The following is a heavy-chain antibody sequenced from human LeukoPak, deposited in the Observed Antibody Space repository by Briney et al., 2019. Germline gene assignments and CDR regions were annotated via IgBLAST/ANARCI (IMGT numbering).Heavy chain of an antibody. CDR3: ARDGKRVTTQFYYYGIDL. V-gene: IGHV3-20*01. CDR1: GFSFDDYG. Sequence: GGSLRLSCTAAGFSFDDYGMSWVRQIPGKGLEWVAGITWNGGSTDYAVSVRGRFAISRDNAKKSVYLQMNSLRVEDAALYHCARDGKRVTTQFYYYGIDLWGQGTTVTVSS. CDR2: ITWNGGST. J-gene: IGHJ6*02. D-gene: IGHD3-3*01.